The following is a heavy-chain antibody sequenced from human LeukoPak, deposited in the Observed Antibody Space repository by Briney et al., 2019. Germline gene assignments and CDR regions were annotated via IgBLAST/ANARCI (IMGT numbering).Heavy chain of an antibody. Sequence: SETLSLTCTVSGDSISQDYWSWIRQPPGKGLEWIGWLYYSGATSYNPSLKSRVTLSVDTSRNQFSLNLNSVTAADTAVYYCARYGSNSGWKSFDVWGHGTMVTVSS. CDR3: ARYGSNSGWKSFDV. V-gene: IGHV4-59*01. CDR2: LYYSGAT. D-gene: IGHD6-25*01. CDR1: GDSISQDY. J-gene: IGHJ3*01.